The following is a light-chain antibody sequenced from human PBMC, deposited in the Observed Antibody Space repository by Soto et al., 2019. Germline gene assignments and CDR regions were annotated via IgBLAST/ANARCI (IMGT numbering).Light chain of an antibody. V-gene: IGKV3-20*01. CDR2: GAS. J-gene: IGKJ1*01. Sequence: ETVLTQSPGTLSLSPGERATLSCRASQTIRSNYLAWYRQTPGQAPSLLIYGASNRATGIADRFSGSGSGTDFTLIISRLEPEDFALSYCQQYGSSPSTVGQGTKVEIK. CDR1: QTIRSNY. CDR3: QQYGSSPST.